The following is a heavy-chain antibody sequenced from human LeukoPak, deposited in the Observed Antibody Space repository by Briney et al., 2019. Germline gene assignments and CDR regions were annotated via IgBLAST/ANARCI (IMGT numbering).Heavy chain of an antibody. CDR1: GFTFSTYW. CDR2: INSDGSSI. CDR3: ARGRAFDY. Sequence: GGSLRLSCAASGFTFSTYWMHWVRQALGKGLVWVSRINSDGSSIVYADSVKGRFTISRDSAKNTLYLQMNSLRAEDTAVYYCARGRAFDYWGQGTLVTVSS. V-gene: IGHV3-74*01. J-gene: IGHJ4*02.